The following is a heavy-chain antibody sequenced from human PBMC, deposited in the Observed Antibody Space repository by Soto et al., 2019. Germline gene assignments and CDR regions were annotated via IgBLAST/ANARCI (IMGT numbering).Heavy chain of an antibody. CDR1: GYTLTDFG. D-gene: IGHD2-15*01. Sequence: ASVKVSCKTSGYTLTDFGISWGRQAPGQGLEWMGWISAYNDDTKYTQKLQGRVTMTTETSTGTAYMELRSLRSDDTAVYYCAREYCSGGSCYGVDYWGQGTLVTVSS. CDR2: ISAYNDDT. V-gene: IGHV1-18*01. J-gene: IGHJ4*02. CDR3: AREYCSGGSCYGVDY.